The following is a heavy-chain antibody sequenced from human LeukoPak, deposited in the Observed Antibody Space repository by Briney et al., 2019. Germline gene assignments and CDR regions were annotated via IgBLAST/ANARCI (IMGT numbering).Heavy chain of an antibody. CDR3: TKDLGTEYNIFDY. D-gene: IGHD1-7*01. V-gene: IGHV3-30*02. CDR2: VRYGGNIK. CDR1: EFTFSAYA. Sequence: QPGGPLRLSCAASEFTFSAYAMHWVGQAPGRGKEWVAFVRYGGNIKYYADSVKGRFTISRDNSKNTLYLQMNSLRPEDTAVYYCTKDLGTEYNIFDYWGQGTLVTVSS. J-gene: IGHJ4*02.